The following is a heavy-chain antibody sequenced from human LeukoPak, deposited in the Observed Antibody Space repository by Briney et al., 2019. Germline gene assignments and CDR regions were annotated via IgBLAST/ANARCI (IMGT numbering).Heavy chain of an antibody. CDR1: GFTFSSNV. Sequence: GGSLRLSCAASGFTFSSNVMIWVRQAPGKGLEWASSIPASGGTTYYADSVKGRFTISRDNSKNSLYLQMNSLRAEDTAVYYCAKNKYYDILTGYYSYAFDIWGQGTMVTVSS. CDR3: AKNKYYDILTGYYSYAFDI. CDR2: IPASGGTT. D-gene: IGHD3-9*01. J-gene: IGHJ3*02. V-gene: IGHV3-23*01.